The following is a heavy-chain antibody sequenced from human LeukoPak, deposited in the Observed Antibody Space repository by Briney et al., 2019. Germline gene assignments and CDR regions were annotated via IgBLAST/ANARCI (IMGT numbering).Heavy chain of an antibody. J-gene: IGHJ5*02. Sequence: GASVKVSCKASGYTFTSYGISWVRQAPGQGLEWLGWISAYNGDTNYAQKLQGRVTMTTDTSTSTAYMELRSLSSDDTAVYYCARDQRFLEWLFGSENWFDPWGQGTLVTVSS. D-gene: IGHD3-3*01. CDR2: ISAYNGDT. CDR1: GYTFTSYG. V-gene: IGHV1-18*01. CDR3: ARDQRFLEWLFGSENWFDP.